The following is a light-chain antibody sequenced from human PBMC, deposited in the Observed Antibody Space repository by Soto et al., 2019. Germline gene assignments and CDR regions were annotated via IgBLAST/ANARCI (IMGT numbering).Light chain of an antibody. CDR3: QHPWT. Sequence: EIVLTQSPGTLSLSPGERATLSCRASQSISSKYLAWYQQKPGQAPRLLMYGASSRATGVPDRFSGSGSETGFTLTSSRLEPEDFAVYYCQHPWTFGQGTKVEI. CDR2: GAS. V-gene: IGKV3-20*01. CDR1: QSISSKY. J-gene: IGKJ1*01.